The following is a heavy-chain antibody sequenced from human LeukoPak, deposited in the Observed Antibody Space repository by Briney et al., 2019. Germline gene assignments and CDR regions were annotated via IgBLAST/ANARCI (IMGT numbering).Heavy chain of an antibody. CDR2: IRSTIYGGTT. CDR3: TRDYPASFDV. J-gene: IGHJ3*01. V-gene: IGHV3-49*04. CDR1: GFNFGDFA. Sequence: GGSLRLSCTVSGFNFGDFAMSWVRQAPGKGLEWLGLIRSTIYGGTTDYAASVKGRFTISRDDSKSIAYLQMNSLETEDTAMYYCTRDYPASFDVWGQGTLVTVSS.